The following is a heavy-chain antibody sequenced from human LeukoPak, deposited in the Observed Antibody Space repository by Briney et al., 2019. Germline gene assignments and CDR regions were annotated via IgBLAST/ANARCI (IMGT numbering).Heavy chain of an antibody. CDR3: ARPGSSGWYKGRFDP. CDR2: SDPSDSYT. J-gene: IGHJ5*02. V-gene: IGHV5-10-1*01. CDR1: GYSFTSYW. Sequence: LGESLRISCKGSGYSFTSYWIRGVRQMPGKGLEWMGGSDPSDSYTNYSPSFQGHGTISADKSISTAYLQWSSLKASDTAMYYCARPGSSGWYKGRFDPWGQGTLVTVSS. D-gene: IGHD6-19*01.